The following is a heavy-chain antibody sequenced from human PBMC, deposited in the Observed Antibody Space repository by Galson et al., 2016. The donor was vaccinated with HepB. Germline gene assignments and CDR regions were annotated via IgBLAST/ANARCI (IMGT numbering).Heavy chain of an antibody. CDR3: AKSLIVGPTMNWYFDL. CDR1: GFTFNTYA. Sequence: SLRLSCAASGFTFNTYAMHWVRQAPGKGLEWVAVVSFDGGKIFYADSVKGRFTISRDNSKNTVYLQMNSLRAEDTAVYYCAKSLIVGPTMNWYFDLWGRGTLVTVSP. D-gene: IGHD1-26*01. J-gene: IGHJ2*01. CDR2: VSFDGGKI. V-gene: IGHV3-30-3*02.